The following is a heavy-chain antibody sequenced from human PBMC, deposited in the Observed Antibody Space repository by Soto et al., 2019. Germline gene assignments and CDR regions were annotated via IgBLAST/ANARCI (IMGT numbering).Heavy chain of an antibody. CDR1: GFTFSSYW. CDR2: INSDGSST. D-gene: IGHD2-21*02. Sequence: PGGSLRLSCAASGFTFSSYWMHWVRQAPGKGLVWVSRINSDGSSTTYADSVKGRFTISRDNAKNTLYLQMNSLRAEDTAVYYCANTHDGDCYSCYYYGMGVWGQGTTVTVSS. CDR3: ANTHDGDCYSCYYYGMGV. V-gene: IGHV3-74*03. J-gene: IGHJ6*02.